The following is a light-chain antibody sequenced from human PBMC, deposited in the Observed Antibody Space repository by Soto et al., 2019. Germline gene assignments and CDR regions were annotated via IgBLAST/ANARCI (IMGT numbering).Light chain of an antibody. CDR1: SSDVGGYNDY. CDR3: SSYAGSDNFV. V-gene: IGLV2-8*01. CDR2: EVS. J-gene: IGLJ1*01. Sequence: SVLTQPPSASGSPGQSVTISCTGTSSDVGGYNDYVSWYQQHTGKAPKLMTYEVSTRPSVVPDRFSGSKSGNTPSLTVFGLQAEEEADYYCSSYAGSDNFVFGSGTKVTVL.